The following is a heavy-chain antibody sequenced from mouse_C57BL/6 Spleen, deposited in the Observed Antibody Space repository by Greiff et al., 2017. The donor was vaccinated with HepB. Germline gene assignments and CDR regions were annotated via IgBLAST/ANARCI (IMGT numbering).Heavy chain of an antibody. D-gene: IGHD2-12*01. CDR2: IYPGDGDT. CDR3: ARRFLPYLAMDY. Sequence: QVQLQQSGAELVKPGASVKISCKASGYAFSSYWMNWVKQRPGKGLEWIGQIYPGDGDTNYNGKFKGKATLTADKSSSTAYMQLSSLTSEDSAVYFCARRFLPYLAMDYWGQGTSVTVSS. CDR1: GYAFSSYW. J-gene: IGHJ4*01. V-gene: IGHV1-80*01.